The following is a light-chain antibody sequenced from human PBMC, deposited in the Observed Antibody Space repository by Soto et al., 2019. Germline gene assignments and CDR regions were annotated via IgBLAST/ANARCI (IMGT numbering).Light chain of an antibody. V-gene: IGKV1-39*01. J-gene: IGKJ1*01. CDR3: LQTYNLPRT. Sequence: DIQMTQSPSSLSVSVGDRVTITCRASLNIGYSLSWFQQKAGKPPTQLIYGASALESGVPVRFSGSGSGTDFTLTIRNMQREDFATYYCLQTYNLPRTFGQGTKVEFK. CDR1: LNIGYS. CDR2: GAS.